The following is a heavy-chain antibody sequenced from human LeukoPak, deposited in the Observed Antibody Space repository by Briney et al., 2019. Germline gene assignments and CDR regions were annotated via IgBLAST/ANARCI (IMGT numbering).Heavy chain of an antibody. CDR1: GGTFSSYA. V-gene: IGHV1-69*04. J-gene: IGHJ5*02. D-gene: IGHD2-15*01. Sequence: SVKVSCKASGGTFSSYAISWVRQAPGRGLEWMGRIIPIFGIANYAQKFQGRVTITADKSTSTAYMELSSLRSEDTAVYYCAREEALVVVAATSWKLNWFDPWGQGTLVTVSS. CDR2: IIPIFGIA. CDR3: AREEALVVVAATSWKLNWFDP.